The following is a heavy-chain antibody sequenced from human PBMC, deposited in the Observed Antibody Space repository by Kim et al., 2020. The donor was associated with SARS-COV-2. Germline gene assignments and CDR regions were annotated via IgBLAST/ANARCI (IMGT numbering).Heavy chain of an antibody. D-gene: IGHD6-19*01. Sequence: SVKVSCKASGGTFSSYAISWVRQAPGQGLEWMGGIIPIFGTANYAQKFQGRVTITADESTSTAYMELSSLRSEDTAVYYCARDRGKMEQWLANYYYGMDVWGQGTTVPVSS. CDR2: IIPIFGTA. J-gene: IGHJ6*02. V-gene: IGHV1-69*13. CDR3: ARDRGKMEQWLANYYYGMDV. CDR1: GGTFSSYA.